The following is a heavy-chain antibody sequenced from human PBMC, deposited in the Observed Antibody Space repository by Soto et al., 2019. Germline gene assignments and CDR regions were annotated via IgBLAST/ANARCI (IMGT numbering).Heavy chain of an antibody. CDR3: ARDRWAPYSYGSNYYYGMDV. J-gene: IGHJ6*02. CDR2: ISAYNGNT. V-gene: IGHV1-18*04. D-gene: IGHD5-18*01. CDR1: GYTFTSYA. Sequence: GASVKVSCKASGYTFTSYAMHWVRQAPGQGLEWMGWISAYNGNTNYAQKLQGRVTMTTDTSTSTAYMELRSLRSDDTAVYYCARDRWAPYSYGSNYYYGMDVWGQGTTVTVSS.